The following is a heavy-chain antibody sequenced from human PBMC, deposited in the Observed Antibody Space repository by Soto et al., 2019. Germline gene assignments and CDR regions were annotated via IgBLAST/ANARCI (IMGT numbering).Heavy chain of an antibody. J-gene: IGHJ4*02. CDR2: ISAYNGNT. CDR1: GSPFTNLG. Sequence: QVHLVQSGAEVKKPGASVKVSCTASGSPFTNLGISWVRQAPGQGLEWMGWISAYNGNTNSAQKFQGRVTMTTDTTTSTAYMEMRSLKSDDTAGYYCASWGTPIDYWGQGTLVTVSS. D-gene: IGHD3-16*01. CDR3: ASWGTPIDY. V-gene: IGHV1-18*01.